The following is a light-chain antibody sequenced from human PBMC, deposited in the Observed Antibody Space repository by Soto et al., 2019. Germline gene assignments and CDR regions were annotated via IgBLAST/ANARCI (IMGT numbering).Light chain of an antibody. CDR2: TVS. CDR3: SSFTTDSTYV. CDR1: SSDVGANIF. V-gene: IGLV2-14*01. Sequence: QSALTQPASVSGSPGQSITISCTGTSSDVGANIFVSWYQQHPGKVPKLMIYTVSSRPSGVSQRFSGSKSGNTASLTISGLQAEDEADYYCSSFTTDSTYVFGTGNKVTVL. J-gene: IGLJ1*01.